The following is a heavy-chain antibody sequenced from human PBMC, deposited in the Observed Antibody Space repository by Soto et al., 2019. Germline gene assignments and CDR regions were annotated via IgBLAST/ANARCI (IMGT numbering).Heavy chain of an antibody. J-gene: IGHJ6*02. V-gene: IGHV5-51*01. CDR3: ARGSRTGYTYGQYYYYSGMDV. Sequence: GESLKISCKGSGYNFATYWIAWVRQMPGKGLEWMGVIYVGDSDARYSPSFQGQVTISADRSITTAYLQWRSLKASDTAIYYCARGSRTGYTYGQYYYYSGMDVWGQGTTVTVSS. D-gene: IGHD5-18*01. CDR1: GYNFATYW. CDR2: IYVGDSDA.